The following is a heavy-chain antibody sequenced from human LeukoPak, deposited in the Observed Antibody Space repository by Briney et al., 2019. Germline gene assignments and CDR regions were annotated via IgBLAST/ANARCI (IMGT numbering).Heavy chain of an antibody. D-gene: IGHD3-9*01. J-gene: IGHJ4*02. Sequence: GASVKVSCKASGYMFTGHLLHWVRQAPGQGLEWMGWINPNSGGANYAQKFQGRVTMTGDTSISTAYMELTRLRSDDTAMYYCARALRTNILTTDYWGQGTLVTVSS. CDR3: ARALRTNILTTDY. CDR1: GYMFTGHL. V-gene: IGHV1-2*02. CDR2: INPNSGGA.